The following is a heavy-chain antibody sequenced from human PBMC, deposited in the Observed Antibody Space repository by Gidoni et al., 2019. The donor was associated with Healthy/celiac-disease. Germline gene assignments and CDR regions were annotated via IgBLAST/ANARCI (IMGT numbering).Heavy chain of an antibody. J-gene: IGHJ3*02. Sequence: QVQLVESGGGVVQLGRSLRSSCAASGFTFSRYGMRWVRQAPGKGLEWVAVISYDGSNKYYADSVKGRFTISRDNSKNTLYLQMNSLRAEDTAVYYCAKDLSIFGVEKNAFDIWGQGTMVTVSS. V-gene: IGHV3-30*18. D-gene: IGHD3-3*01. CDR1: GFTFSRYG. CDR3: AKDLSIFGVEKNAFDI. CDR2: ISYDGSNK.